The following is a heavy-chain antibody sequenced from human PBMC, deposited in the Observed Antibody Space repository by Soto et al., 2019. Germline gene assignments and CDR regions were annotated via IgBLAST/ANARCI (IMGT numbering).Heavy chain of an antibody. J-gene: IGHJ5*02. CDR2: ISGSGGST. D-gene: IGHD3-10*01. CDR1: GFTFSSYA. V-gene: IGHV3-23*01. Sequence: GGSLRLSCAASGFTFSSYAMSWVRQAPGKGLEWVSAISGSGGSTYYADSVKGRFTISRDNSKNTLYLQMNSLRAEDTAVYYCAKSGYYYGSGSHFDPWGQGTLVTVSS. CDR3: AKSGYYYGSGSHFDP.